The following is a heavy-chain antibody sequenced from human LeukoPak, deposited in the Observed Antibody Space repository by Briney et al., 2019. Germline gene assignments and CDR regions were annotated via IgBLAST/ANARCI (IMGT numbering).Heavy chain of an antibody. J-gene: IGHJ4*02. Sequence: GGSLRLSCAASGFTFSSYGMHWVRQAPGKGLEWVSFIYSGGNTHYSDSVKGRFTISRDNSKNTLYLQMNSLRAEDTAIYYCARRAGEYSHPYDYWGQGTLVTVSS. CDR1: GFTFSSYG. D-gene: IGHD2-15*01. V-gene: IGHV3-NL1*01. CDR3: ARRAGEYSHPYDY. CDR2: IYSGGNT.